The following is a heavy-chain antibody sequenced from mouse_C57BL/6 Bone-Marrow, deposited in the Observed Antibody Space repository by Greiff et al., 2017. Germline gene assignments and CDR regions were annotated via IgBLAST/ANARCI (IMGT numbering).Heavy chain of an antibody. CDR1: GFTFSSYG. D-gene: IGHD1-1*01. CDR2: ISSGGSYT. J-gene: IGHJ2*01. V-gene: IGHV5-6*01. CDR3: ARHGITTVVAHDY. Sequence: EVQLVESGGDLVKPGGSLKLSCAASGFTFSSYGMSWVRQTPDKRLEWVATISSGGSYTYYPDSVKGRFTISRDNAKNTLYLQMSSLKSEDTAMYYWARHGITTVVAHDYWGQGTTLTVSS.